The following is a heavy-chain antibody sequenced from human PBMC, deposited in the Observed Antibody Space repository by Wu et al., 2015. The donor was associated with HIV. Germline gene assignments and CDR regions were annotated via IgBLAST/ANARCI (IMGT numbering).Heavy chain of an antibody. J-gene: IGHJ4*02. V-gene: IGHV1-2*02. CDR1: GYTFTGYY. D-gene: IGHD3-9*01. CDR3: ARTNYDILTGYYQPPFDY. Sequence: QVQLVQSGAEVKKPGASVKVSCKASGYTFTGYYMHWVRQAPGQGLEWMGWINPNSGGTNYAQKFQGRVTMTRDTSISTAYMELSRLRSDDTAVYYCARTNYDILTGYYQPPFDYWGQGNAGHRLL. CDR2: INPNSGGT.